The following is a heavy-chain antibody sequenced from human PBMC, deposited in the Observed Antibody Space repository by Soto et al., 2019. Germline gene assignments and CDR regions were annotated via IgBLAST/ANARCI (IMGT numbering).Heavy chain of an antibody. CDR3: ARGSSIAGLYYGMDV. CDR2: NYYIGIT. CDR1: GGSISIGGYY. D-gene: IGHD6-6*01. Sequence: QVQLQESGPGLVKPSQTLSLTCTVSGGSISIGGYYCTWIRQHPGKGLYWSGYNYYIGITYYNPSLSSRVTISLDTSKNQFSLKLRSVTAADTAVYYCARGSSIAGLYYGMDVWGQGTTVTVSS. V-gene: IGHV4-31*03. J-gene: IGHJ6*02.